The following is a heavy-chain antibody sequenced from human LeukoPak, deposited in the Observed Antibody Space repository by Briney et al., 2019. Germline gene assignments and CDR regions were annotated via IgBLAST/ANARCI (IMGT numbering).Heavy chain of an antibody. CDR2: IKQDGSEK. D-gene: IGHD3-22*01. J-gene: IGHJ4*02. Sequence: GGSLRLSCAASGFTFSSYSMSWVRQAPGKGLEWVANIKQDGSEKYYVDSVKGRFTISRDNAKNSLYLQMNSLRAEDTAVYYCARRQGSYFDTSGYYYGWGQGTLVTVSS. V-gene: IGHV3-7*01. CDR3: ARRQGSYFDTSGYYYG. CDR1: GFTFSSYS.